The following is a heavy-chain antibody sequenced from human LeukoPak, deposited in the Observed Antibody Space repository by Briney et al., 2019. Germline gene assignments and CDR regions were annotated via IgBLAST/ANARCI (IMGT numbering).Heavy chain of an antibody. Sequence: LETLSLTCAVYGGSFSGYYWSWIRQPPGKGLEWIGEINHSGSTNYNPSLKSRVTISVDTSKNQFSLKLSSVTAADTAVYYCARRPYCSSTSCSSRGGRRYYYGMDVWGQGTTVTVSS. V-gene: IGHV4-34*01. D-gene: IGHD2-2*01. CDR3: ARRPYCSSTSCSSRGGRRYYYGMDV. CDR1: GGSFSGYY. J-gene: IGHJ6*02. CDR2: INHSGST.